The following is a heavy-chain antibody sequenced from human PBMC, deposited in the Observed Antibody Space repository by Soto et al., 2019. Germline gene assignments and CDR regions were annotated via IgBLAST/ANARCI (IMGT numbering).Heavy chain of an antibody. D-gene: IGHD6-6*01. CDR3: AGDSVLQLVRSSYYFVMDV. CDR2: IYYSGSA. Sequence: TMPLSWSVSGGSIKDGDYYWSRINKHPGKGLEWIGYIYYSGSAYYHPSLKNRLTISIDTSKSQFSLKLSSVTAADTAVYFCAGDSVLQLVRSSYYFVMDVWGHVGTVAV. V-gene: IGHV4-31*02. CDR1: GGSIKDGDYY. J-gene: IGHJ6*02.